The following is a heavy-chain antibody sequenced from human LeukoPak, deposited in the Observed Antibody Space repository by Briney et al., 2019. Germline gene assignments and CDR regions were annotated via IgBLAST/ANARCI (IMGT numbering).Heavy chain of an antibody. CDR1: GFTFSSYA. CDR3: AKSRSSLVRGVLDY. Sequence: GRSLRLSCAASGFTFSSYAMHWVRQAPGKGLEWVAVISYDGSNKYYADSVKGRFTISRDNSKNTLYLQMNSLRAEDTAVYYCAKSRSSLVRGVLDYWGQGTLVTVSS. V-gene: IGHV3-30-3*02. CDR2: ISYDGSNK. J-gene: IGHJ4*02. D-gene: IGHD3-10*01.